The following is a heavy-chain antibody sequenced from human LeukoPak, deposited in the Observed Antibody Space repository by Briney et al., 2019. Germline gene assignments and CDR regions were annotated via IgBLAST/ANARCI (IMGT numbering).Heavy chain of an antibody. Sequence: SETLSLTCTVSGAPLTSYYWSWIRQPAGKGLEWIGRIYTSGRTDYNPSLKSRVTMSVDTSKNQFSLKLSSVTAADTAVYYCARDVLVRASTTYFDYWGQGTLVTVAS. D-gene: IGHD1-26*01. V-gene: IGHV4-4*07. CDR1: GAPLTSYY. CDR2: IYTSGRT. J-gene: IGHJ4*02. CDR3: ARDVLVRASTTYFDY.